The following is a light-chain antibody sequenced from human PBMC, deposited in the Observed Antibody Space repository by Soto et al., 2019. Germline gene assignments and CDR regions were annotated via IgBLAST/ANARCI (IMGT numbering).Light chain of an antibody. V-gene: IGKV3-15*01. CDR2: DAS. J-gene: IGKJ1*01. Sequence: EVVMTQSPATLSVSPGERAILSCRASQSVSSNLAWFQQKPGQAPRLLIYDASTRATGIPARFSGSGSGTEFTLIISSLKSEDSAVYYCQQYNHWWTFGQGTKVDIK. CDR3: QQYNHWWT. CDR1: QSVSSN.